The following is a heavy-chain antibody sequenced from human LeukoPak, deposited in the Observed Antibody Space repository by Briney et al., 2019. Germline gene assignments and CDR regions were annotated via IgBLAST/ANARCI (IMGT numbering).Heavy chain of an antibody. Sequence: PGGSLRLSCAASGFTFSNYAMGWVRQAPGRGLEWVSAIGSGGARSYYADSVKGRFTISRDNSKNTLYLQMNSLRAEDTAVYYCAKGQALYYYYGMDVWGQGTTVTVSS. CDR1: GFTFSNYA. CDR2: IGSGGARS. J-gene: IGHJ6*02. D-gene: IGHD3-16*02. V-gene: IGHV3-23*01. CDR3: AKGQALYYYYGMDV.